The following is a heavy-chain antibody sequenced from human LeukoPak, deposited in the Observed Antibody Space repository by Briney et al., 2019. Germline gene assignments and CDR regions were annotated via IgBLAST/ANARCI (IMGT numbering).Heavy chain of an antibody. CDR1: GDFISSSAYY. J-gene: IGHJ3*02. V-gene: IGHV4-39*01. Sequence: SESLSLTCTVSGDFISSSAYYWGWLRQPPGKGLEWIGSIYYSGSTSSNPSLKRRPTVSVDTSKNQFSLKLSSVTAADTAVYYCAIPYYDFWSGYWPLSEWGGAFDIWGQGTMVTVSS. CDR3: AIPYYDFWSGYWPLSEWGGAFDI. D-gene: IGHD3-3*01. CDR2: IYYSGST.